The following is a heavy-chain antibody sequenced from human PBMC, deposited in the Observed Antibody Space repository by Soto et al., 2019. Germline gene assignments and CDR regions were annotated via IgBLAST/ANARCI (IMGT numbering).Heavy chain of an antibody. CDR3: AKKWFGEDSYYYGMDV. CDR2: ISGSGGST. CDR1: GFTFSSYA. J-gene: IGHJ6*02. Sequence: EVQLLESGGGLVQPGGSLRLSCAASGFTFSSYAMSWVRQAPGKGLEWVSAISGSGGSTYYADSVKGRFTISRDNSKNTLYLQMNSLRAEDTAVYYCAKKWFGEDSYYYGMDVWGQGTTVTVSS. V-gene: IGHV3-23*01. D-gene: IGHD3-10*01.